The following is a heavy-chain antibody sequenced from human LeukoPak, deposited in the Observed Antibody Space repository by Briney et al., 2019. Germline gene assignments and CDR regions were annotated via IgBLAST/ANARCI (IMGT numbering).Heavy chain of an antibody. Sequence: GGSLRLSCAASGFTFSSYGMSWVRQAPGKGLEWVSSISGSGGRTYYADSVKGRFTISRDNAKNSLYLQMNSLRAEDTAVYYCARDQSGIVATITFDYWGQGILVTVSS. J-gene: IGHJ4*02. V-gene: IGHV3-23*01. CDR1: GFTFSSYG. D-gene: IGHD5-12*01. CDR2: ISGSGGRT. CDR3: ARDQSGIVATITFDY.